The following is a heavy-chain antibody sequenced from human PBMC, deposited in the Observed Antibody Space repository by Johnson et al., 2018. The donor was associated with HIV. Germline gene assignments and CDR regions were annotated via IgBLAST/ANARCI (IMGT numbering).Heavy chain of an antibody. Sequence: VQLVESGGGLVQPGGSLRLSCAASGFTFSSYDMHWVRQTTGKGLEWVSAIGSAGDTSYPGSLKGRFPISRENAKNSLYLQRNSLRAGDTAVYYCAAGGVPALDIWGQGTMVTVSS. CDR2: IGSAGDT. D-gene: IGHD2-15*01. J-gene: IGHJ3*02. V-gene: IGHV3-13*01. CDR3: AAGGVPALDI. CDR1: GFTFSSYD.